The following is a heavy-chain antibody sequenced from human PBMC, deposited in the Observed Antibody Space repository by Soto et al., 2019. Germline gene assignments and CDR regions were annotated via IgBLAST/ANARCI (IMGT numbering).Heavy chain of an antibody. V-gene: IGHV4-59*01. J-gene: IGHJ4*02. D-gene: IGHD3-22*01. CDR3: ARDYYDSSGYYYGFDY. CDR2: IYYSGST. Sequence: PSETLSLTCTVSGGSISSYYWSWIRQPPGKGLEWIGYIYYSGSTNYNPSLKSRVTISVDTSKNQFSLKLSSVIAADTAVYYCARDYYDSSGYYYGFDYWGQGTLVTVSS. CDR1: GGSISSYY.